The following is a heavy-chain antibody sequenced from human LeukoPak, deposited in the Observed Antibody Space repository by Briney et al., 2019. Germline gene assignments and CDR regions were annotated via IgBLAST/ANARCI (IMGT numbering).Heavy chain of an antibody. CDR2: IRYDGSNK. CDR1: GFTFSSYG. CDR3: AKETGARAKWWYAGYYYYYMDV. Sequence: PGGSLRLSCAASGFTFSSYGMHWVRQAPGRGLEWVAFIRYDGSNKYYADSVKGRFTISRDNSKNTLYLQMNSLRAEDTAVYYCAKETGARAKWWYAGYYYYYMDVWGKGTTVTISS. D-gene: IGHD2-15*01. J-gene: IGHJ6*03. V-gene: IGHV3-30*02.